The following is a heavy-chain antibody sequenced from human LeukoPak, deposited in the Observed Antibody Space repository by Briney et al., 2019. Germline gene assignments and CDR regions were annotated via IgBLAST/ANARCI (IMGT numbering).Heavy chain of an antibody. V-gene: IGHV3-20*04. CDR2: INWNGGST. CDR3: ARGYSSGWYLYFDL. Sequence: GGSLRLSCAASGFTFYDYGMSWVRQAPGKGLEWVSGINWNGGSTGYADSVKGRFTISRDNAKNSLYLQMNSLRAEDTALYYCARGYSSGWYLYFDLSGRGTLVTVSS. CDR1: GFTFYDYG. J-gene: IGHJ2*01. D-gene: IGHD6-19*01.